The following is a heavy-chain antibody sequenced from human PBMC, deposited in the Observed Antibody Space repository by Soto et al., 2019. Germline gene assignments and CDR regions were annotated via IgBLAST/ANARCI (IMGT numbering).Heavy chain of an antibody. CDR1: GDSISSVGYY. V-gene: IGHV4-31*03. J-gene: IGHJ5*02. Sequence: QVQLQESGPGLVKPSQTLSLTCTVSGDSISSVGYYWIWIRQHPGQGLEWIGYISYSRNTYYNPSLKSRITISVDTSKNQFSLQLSSVTAADTAVYYCARDRRKWIDPWGQGTLVTVSS. CDR3: ARDRRKWIDP. CDR2: ISYSRNT.